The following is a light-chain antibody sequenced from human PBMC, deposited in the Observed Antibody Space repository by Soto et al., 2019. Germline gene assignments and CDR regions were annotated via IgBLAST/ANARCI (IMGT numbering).Light chain of an antibody. CDR2: DVS. J-gene: IGLJ1*01. V-gene: IGLV2-14*01. Sequence: QSVRKQPASGSGAPVQAITISCTGNSRDVGGYNYVSWYQQHPGKAPKLMISDVSNRPSGVSNRFSGSKSGNTASLTISGLQTEDEADYYCSSYTTSSTYVFGTGTKATVL. CDR1: SRDVGGYNY. CDR3: SSYTTSSTYV.